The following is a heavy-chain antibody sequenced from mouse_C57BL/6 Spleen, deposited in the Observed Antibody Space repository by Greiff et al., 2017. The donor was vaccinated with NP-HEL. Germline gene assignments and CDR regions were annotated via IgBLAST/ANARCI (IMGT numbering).Heavy chain of an antibody. CDR1: GFTFSSYA. J-gene: IGHJ2*01. V-gene: IGHV5-9-1*02. D-gene: IGHD2-10*02. Sequence: EVKVVESGEGLVKPGGSLKLSCAASGFTFSSYAMSWVRQTPEKRLEWVAYISSGGDYIYYADTVKGRFTISRDNARNTLYLQMSSLKSEDTAMYYCTRDRGYGPVLFDYWGQGTTLTVSS. CDR3: TRDRGYGPVLFDY. CDR2: ISSGGDYI.